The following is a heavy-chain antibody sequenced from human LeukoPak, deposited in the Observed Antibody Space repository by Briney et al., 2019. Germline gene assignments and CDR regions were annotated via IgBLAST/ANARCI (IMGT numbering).Heavy chain of an antibody. V-gene: IGHV3-23*01. Sequence: GGSLRLSCAASGFTFSSYAMSWVRQAPGKGQEWVSAISGSGGSTYYADSAKGRLTISRDNSKNTLYLQMNSLRAEDTAVYYCAKGGKRELPFDYWGQGTLVTVSS. CDR2: ISGSGGST. J-gene: IGHJ4*02. CDR1: GFTFSSYA. CDR3: AKGGKRELPFDY. D-gene: IGHD1-26*01.